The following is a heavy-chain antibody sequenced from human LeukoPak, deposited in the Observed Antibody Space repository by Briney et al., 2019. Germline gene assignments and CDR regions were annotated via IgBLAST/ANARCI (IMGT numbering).Heavy chain of an antibody. CDR3: AKVGFGFDY. D-gene: IGHD3-16*01. CDR2: ISYDGATE. Sequence: GGSLRLSCLVSGFKFRDYGMHWVRQAPGRGLEWVAHISYDGATEHYADSVRGRFTVSRDDSKNTAYLQMDSLRPEDTASYFCAKVGFGFDYWGQGTVVTVSS. CDR1: GFKFRDYG. V-gene: IGHV3-30*18. J-gene: IGHJ4*02.